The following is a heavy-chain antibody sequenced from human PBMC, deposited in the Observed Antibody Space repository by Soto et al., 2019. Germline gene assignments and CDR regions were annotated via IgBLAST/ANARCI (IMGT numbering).Heavy chain of an antibody. V-gene: IGHV3-23*01. Sequence: EVQLLESGGGLVQPGGSLRLSCAASGFTFSSYAMSWVRQAPGKGLEWVSAISGSGGSTYYADSVKGRFTISRDNSKNTLYLQMNSLRAEDTAVYYCAKTPTPPYSSSWSDYFQHWGQGTLVTVSS. D-gene: IGHD6-13*01. CDR1: GFTFSSYA. CDR3: AKTPTPPYSSSWSDYFQH. J-gene: IGHJ1*01. CDR2: ISGSGGST.